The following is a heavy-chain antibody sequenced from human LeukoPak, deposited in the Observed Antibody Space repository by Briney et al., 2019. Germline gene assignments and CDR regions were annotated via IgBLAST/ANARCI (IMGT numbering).Heavy chain of an antibody. V-gene: IGHV4-59*12. CDR2: IYYSGST. Sequence: SETLSLTCTVSGGSISSYYWSWIRQPPGKGLEWIGYIYYSGSTNYSPSLKSRVTISVDTSKNQFSLRLTSVTAADTAVYYCAREFATPDWFDPWGQGTLVTVSS. D-gene: IGHD5-12*01. J-gene: IGHJ5*02. CDR3: AREFATPDWFDP. CDR1: GGSISSYY.